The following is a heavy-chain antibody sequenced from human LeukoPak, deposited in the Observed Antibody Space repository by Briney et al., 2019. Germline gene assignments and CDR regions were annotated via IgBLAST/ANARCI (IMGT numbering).Heavy chain of an antibody. CDR3: AKESNALDY. CDR2: ISYDGSNK. V-gene: IGHV3-30-3*01. Sequence: PGGSLRLSCAASGFTFSSYAMHWVRQAPGKGLEWVAVISYDGSNKYYADSVKGRFTISRDNSKNTLYLQMNSLRAEDTAVYYCAKESNALDYWGPGTLVSVSS. D-gene: IGHD1-1*01. CDR1: GFTFSSYA. J-gene: IGHJ4*02.